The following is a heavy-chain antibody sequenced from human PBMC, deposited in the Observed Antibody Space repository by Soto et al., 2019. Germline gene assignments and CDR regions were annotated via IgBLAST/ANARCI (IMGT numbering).Heavy chain of an antibody. V-gene: IGHV3-53*01. D-gene: IGHD1-1*01. CDR2: IYGNGGT. Sequence: EVQLVESGGDLVQPGGSLRLSCAASGFTVGTNYLNWVRQAPGKGLEWVSSIYGNGGTYYADSVRGRFTASRDNSKNTLYLQMNSLRAEDTAVYYCATRVEPTGRYFFDYWGQGNLVTVSS. J-gene: IGHJ4*02. CDR3: ATRVEPTGRYFFDY. CDR1: GFTVGTNY.